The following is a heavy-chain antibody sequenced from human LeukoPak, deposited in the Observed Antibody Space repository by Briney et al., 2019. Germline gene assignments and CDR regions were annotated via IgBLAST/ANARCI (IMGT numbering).Heavy chain of an antibody. J-gene: IGHJ3*02. Sequence: GGSLRLSRAASKFAFSSYAMSWVRQAPGKGLEWVSAISGGGGNTYYADSVKGRFTISRDNSKNTLYLQMNSLRAEDTAVYYCGKNRYSGSLSPFDIWGQGTMVTVSS. V-gene: IGHV3-23*01. CDR2: ISGGGGNT. CDR1: KFAFSSYA. D-gene: IGHD1-26*01. CDR3: GKNRYSGSLSPFDI.